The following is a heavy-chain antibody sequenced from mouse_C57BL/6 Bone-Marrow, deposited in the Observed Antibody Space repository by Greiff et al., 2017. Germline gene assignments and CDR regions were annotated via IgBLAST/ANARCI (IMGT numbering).Heavy chain of an antibody. V-gene: IGHV1-69*01. Sequence: VQLQQPGAELVMPGASVKLSCKASGYTFTSYWMHWVKQRPGQGLEWIGEIDPSDSYTNYNQKFKGKSTLTVDKSSSTAYMQLSSLTSEDSAVYYCAREGNLYAMDYWGQGTSVTVSS. J-gene: IGHJ4*01. CDR3: AREGNLYAMDY. CDR1: GYTFTSYW. D-gene: IGHD2-1*01. CDR2: IDPSDSYT.